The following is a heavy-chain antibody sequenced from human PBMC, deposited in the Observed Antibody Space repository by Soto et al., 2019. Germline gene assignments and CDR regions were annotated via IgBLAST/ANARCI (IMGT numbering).Heavy chain of an antibody. CDR1: GYSFSSYG. CDR3: AIQGPPRACDI. J-gene: IGHJ3*02. Sequence: ASVKVSCKASGYSFSSYGITWVRQAPGQGLEWMGWISPSTHETNYAQKFQGRVTVTTDTSTSTAYMELRSMRSDDTAVYYCAIQGPPRACDIWGKAPIVTLS. CDR2: ISPSTHET. V-gene: IGHV1-18*01. D-gene: IGHD4-4*01.